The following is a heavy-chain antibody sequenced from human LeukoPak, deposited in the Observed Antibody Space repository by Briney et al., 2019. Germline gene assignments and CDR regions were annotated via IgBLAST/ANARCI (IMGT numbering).Heavy chain of an antibody. CDR2: IWFDGSNK. Sequence: PGGSLRLSCAASGFTFSNYDMHWVRQAPGKGLEWVAVIWFDGSNKFYADSVKGRFTISRDNSKNTLYLQMNSLRPDDTAVFYCAKERYGSGWAAGDYWGQGTLVTVFS. V-gene: IGHV3-30*02. CDR3: AKERYGSGWAAGDY. J-gene: IGHJ4*02. D-gene: IGHD6-19*01. CDR1: GFTFSNYD.